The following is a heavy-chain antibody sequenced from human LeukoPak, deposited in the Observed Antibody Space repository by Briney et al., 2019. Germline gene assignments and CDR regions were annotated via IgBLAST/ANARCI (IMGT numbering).Heavy chain of an antibody. CDR2: SYYGGTT. D-gene: IGHD1-26*01. CDR1: GGSITSSSYY. J-gene: IGHJ6*03. CDR3: AGRWDRTDFSDYFLYIEV. Sequence: SETLSLTCTVSGGSITSSSYYSDWIRQAPGKGLEWIGSSYYGGTTYYNPSLKSRLTISVDTSKNQFSLQLGSVTAADTAVYYSAGRWDRTDFSDYFLYIEVWGKGTTVTVSS. V-gene: IGHV4-39*01.